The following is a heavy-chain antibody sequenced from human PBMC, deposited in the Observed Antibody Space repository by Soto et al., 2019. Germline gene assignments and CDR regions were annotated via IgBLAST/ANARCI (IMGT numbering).Heavy chain of an antibody. CDR2: IYYSGST. CDR1: GGSISSSSYY. Sequence: QLQLQESGPGLVKPSETLSLTCTVSGGSISSSSYYCGWIRQPPGKGLEWIGSIYYSGSTYYNPSLKSLVTISVDTSKNQVSLKLSSVTAADTAVYYCARRLWQLNAFDIWGQGTMVTVSA. D-gene: IGHD6-6*01. V-gene: IGHV4-39*01. CDR3: ARRLWQLNAFDI. J-gene: IGHJ3*02.